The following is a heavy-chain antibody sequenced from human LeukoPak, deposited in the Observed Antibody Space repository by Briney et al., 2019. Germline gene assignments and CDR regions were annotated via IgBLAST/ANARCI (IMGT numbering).Heavy chain of an antibody. J-gene: IGHJ4*02. V-gene: IGHV4-59*01. CDR2: IFYTGST. CDR3: ARGGGYNTFDY. CDR1: GGSISGYY. Sequence: SETLSLTCTVSGGSISGYYWSWIRQPPGKGLEWIGFIFYTGSTNYNPSLKSRVTIPVDTSKNQFSLRLSSVTAADTAVYSCARGGGYNTFDYWGQGTLVTVSS. D-gene: IGHD5-24*01.